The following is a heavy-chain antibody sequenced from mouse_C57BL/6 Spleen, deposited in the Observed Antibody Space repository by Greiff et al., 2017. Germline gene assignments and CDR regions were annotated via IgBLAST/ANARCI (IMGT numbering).Heavy chain of an antibody. Sequence: EVQLQQSGPELVKPGASVKIPCKASGYTFTDYNMDWVKQSHGKSLEWIGDINPNNGGTIYNQKFKGKATLTVEKSSSTAYMELRSLTSEDTAVYYCARRGVLLCPDYWGQGTTLTVSS. J-gene: IGHJ2*01. CDR2: INPNNGGT. V-gene: IGHV1-18*01. CDR1: GYTFTDYN. D-gene: IGHD1-1*02. CDR3: ARRGVLLCPDY.